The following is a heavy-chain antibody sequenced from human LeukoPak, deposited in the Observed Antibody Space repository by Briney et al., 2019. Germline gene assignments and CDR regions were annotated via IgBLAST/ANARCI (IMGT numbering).Heavy chain of an antibody. CDR3: ARGRGSLGRYYYYMDV. J-gene: IGHJ6*03. D-gene: IGHD1-26*01. V-gene: IGHV4-34*01. Sequence: SETLSLTCAVYGGSFSGYSWSWIRQPPGKGLEWIGEINHSGSTNYNPSLKSRVTISVDTSKNQFSLKLSSVTAADTAVYYCARGRGSLGRYYYYMDVWGKGTTVTVSS. CDR1: GGSFSGYS. CDR2: INHSGST.